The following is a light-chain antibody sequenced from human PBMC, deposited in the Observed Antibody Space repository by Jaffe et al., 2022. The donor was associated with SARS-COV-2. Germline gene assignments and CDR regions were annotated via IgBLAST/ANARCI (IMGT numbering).Light chain of an antibody. J-gene: IGLJ3*02. Sequence: QSVLTQPPSASGTPGQRVSISCSGSNSNIGKNPVNWYQQVPGTAPKLLIYIDNQRPSGVPERFSGSKSGTSASLAISGLQSEDEAEYYCAAWDDSLNGPLFGGGTKLTVL. CDR1: NSNIGKNP. CDR3: AAWDDSLNGPL. CDR2: IDN. V-gene: IGLV1-44*01.